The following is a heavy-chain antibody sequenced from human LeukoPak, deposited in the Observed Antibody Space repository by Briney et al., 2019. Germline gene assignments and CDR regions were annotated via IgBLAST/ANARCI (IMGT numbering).Heavy chain of an antibody. CDR1: GFAFSSYA. Sequence: PGGSLRLSCAASGFAFSSYAMSWVRQAPGKGLEWVSAISGSGGSTYYADSVKGRFTISRDNSKNTLYLQMNSLRAEDTAVYYCAKGGYDFWSGYYIYFDYWGQGTLVTVSS. CDR2: ISGSGGST. CDR3: AKGGYDFWSGYYIYFDY. D-gene: IGHD3-3*01. J-gene: IGHJ4*02. V-gene: IGHV3-23*01.